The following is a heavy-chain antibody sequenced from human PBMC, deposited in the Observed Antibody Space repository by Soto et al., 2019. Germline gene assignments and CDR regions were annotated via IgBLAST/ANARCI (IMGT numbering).Heavy chain of an antibody. CDR2: IYYSGST. CDR3: ARPIAAAGTYFDY. V-gene: IGHV4-39*01. Sequence: PSETLSLTCTVSGGSISSSSYYWGWIRQPPGKGLEWIGSIYYSGSTYYNPSLKSRVTISVDTSKNQFSLKLSSVTAADTAVYYCARPIAAAGTYFDYWGQGTLVTVSS. D-gene: IGHD6-13*01. CDR1: GGSISSSSYY. J-gene: IGHJ4*02.